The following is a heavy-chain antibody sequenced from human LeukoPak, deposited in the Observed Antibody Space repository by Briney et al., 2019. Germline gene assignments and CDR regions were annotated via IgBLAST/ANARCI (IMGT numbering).Heavy chain of an antibody. Sequence: GGSLRLSCAASGFTVSSNYMSWVRQAPGKGLEWVSVIYSGGSTYYADSVKGRFTISRDNSKNTLYLQMNSLRAEDTAVYYCARDLRDSYGYFDYWGQGTLVTASS. CDR2: IYSGGST. CDR3: ARDLRDSYGYFDY. CDR1: GFTVSSNY. D-gene: IGHD5-18*01. V-gene: IGHV3-53*01. J-gene: IGHJ4*02.